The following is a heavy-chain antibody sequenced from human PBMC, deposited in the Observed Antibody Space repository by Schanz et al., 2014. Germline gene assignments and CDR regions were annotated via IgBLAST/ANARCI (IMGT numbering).Heavy chain of an antibody. D-gene: IGHD3-3*01. J-gene: IGHJ4*02. V-gene: IGHV1-18*01. CDR3: ARDRRFFDRDDLYYFDS. CDR1: GYTFTTYA. CDR2: ISVYNHNK. Sequence: QVQLVQSGAEVKKPGASVRVSCKASGYTFTTYAMSWVGQAPGQGLEWVGWISVYNHNKEYDQKFQGRVTMTTDTSTSTAYMALTDLRSDDTAVYYCARDRRFFDRDDLYYFDSWGQGTLVTVSS.